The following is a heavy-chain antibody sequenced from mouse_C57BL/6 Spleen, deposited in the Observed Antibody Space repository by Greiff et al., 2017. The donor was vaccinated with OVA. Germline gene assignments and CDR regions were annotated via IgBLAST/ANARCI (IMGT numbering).Heavy chain of an antibody. V-gene: IGHV1-52*01. Sequence: VQLQQPGAELVRPGSSVKLSCKASGYTFTSYWMHWVKQRPIQGLEWIGNIDPSDSETHYNQKFKDKATLTVDKSSSTAYMQLSSLTSEDSAVYYCARWGGEDYFDYWGQGTTLTVSS. CDR2: IDPSDSET. CDR3: ARWGGEDYFDY. J-gene: IGHJ2*01. CDR1: GYTFTSYW.